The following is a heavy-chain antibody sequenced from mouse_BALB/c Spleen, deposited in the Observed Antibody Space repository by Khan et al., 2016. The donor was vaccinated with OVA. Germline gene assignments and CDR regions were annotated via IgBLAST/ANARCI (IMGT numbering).Heavy chain of an antibody. CDR2: ISSGGDYT. J-gene: IGHJ3*01. CDR1: GFTFSSYS. Sequence: EVELVESGGDLVKPGGSLKLSCAASGFTFSSYSMSWVRQTPDKRLEWVASISSGGDYTYYPDSVTGRFTISSDNATNTLYLQQSDLKPEGTSLYYCADNFTGSWAYGGQGTLVTVSA. D-gene: IGHD1-3*01. V-gene: IGHV5-6*01. CDR3: ADNFTGSWAY.